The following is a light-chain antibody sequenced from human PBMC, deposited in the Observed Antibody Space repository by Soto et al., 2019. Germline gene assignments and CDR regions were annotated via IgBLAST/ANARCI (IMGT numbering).Light chain of an antibody. V-gene: IGKV3-15*01. J-gene: IGKJ5*01. Sequence: EIVMTQSPATLSVSTGERATLSCRASQSVSSNLAWYQQKPGQAPRLLIYGASTRATGIPARFSGSGSGTEFTLTISGLQSEDFAIYYCQQYNKWPLITFGQGTRLEI. CDR2: GAS. CDR3: QQYNKWPLIT. CDR1: QSVSSN.